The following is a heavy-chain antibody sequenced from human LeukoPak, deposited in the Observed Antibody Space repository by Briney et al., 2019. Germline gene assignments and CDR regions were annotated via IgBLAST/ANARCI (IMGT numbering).Heavy chain of an antibody. Sequence: GGSLRLSCAASGFTFSNAWMSWVRQAPGKGLEWVGRIKRKSDGETTEYAAPVKGRFTISRDDSKNMLFLQMNSLKTEDTAVYYCTAEKYFALDVWGKGTTVTVSS. V-gene: IGHV3-15*01. D-gene: IGHD3-9*01. CDR1: GFTFSNAW. CDR3: TAEKYFALDV. CDR2: IKRKSDGETT. J-gene: IGHJ6*04.